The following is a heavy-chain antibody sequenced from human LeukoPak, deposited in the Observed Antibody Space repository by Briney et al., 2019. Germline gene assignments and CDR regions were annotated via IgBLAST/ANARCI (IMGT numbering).Heavy chain of an antibody. CDR3: ARGSAYSDYYYYGMDV. Sequence: GGSLRLSCAASGFTFSTYGMHWVRQAPGKGLEWLAVSSYDGSNRFHADSVKGRFTISRDNSKNALYLQMNSLRLEDTADYYCARGSAYSDYYYYGMDVWGQGTTVTVS. D-gene: IGHD4-11*01. CDR2: SSYDGSNR. J-gene: IGHJ6*02. V-gene: IGHV3-30*03. CDR1: GFTFSTYG.